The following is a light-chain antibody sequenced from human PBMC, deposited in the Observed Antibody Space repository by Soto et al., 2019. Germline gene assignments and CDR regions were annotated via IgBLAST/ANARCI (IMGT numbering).Light chain of an antibody. Sequence: EIVMTQSPATLSVSPGERATLSCRARQSVSSYVAWYQQKRGQAPRLLIHAAFTRAVGVPDRFSGSGSGPEFTLTISSLQSEDCVIYYCQPYKNWPPMYTCAQGTKLEIK. CDR2: AAF. CDR1: QSVSSY. CDR3: QPYKNWPPMYT. V-gene: IGKV3-15*01. J-gene: IGKJ2*01.